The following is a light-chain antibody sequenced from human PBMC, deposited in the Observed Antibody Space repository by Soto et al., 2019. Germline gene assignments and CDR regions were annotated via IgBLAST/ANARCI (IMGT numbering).Light chain of an antibody. J-gene: IGKJ1*01. V-gene: IGKV1-39*01. CDR1: QSISTY. CDR3: QQSYSTPWT. CDR2: AAS. Sequence: DTQMTQSPSSLSASVGDRVTITCRASQSISTYLNWYQQKPGKAPNLLIYAASSLQSGVPLRFSGSGSGTDFTLAISSLEPEDFATYYCQQSYSTPWTFGQGTKVEIK.